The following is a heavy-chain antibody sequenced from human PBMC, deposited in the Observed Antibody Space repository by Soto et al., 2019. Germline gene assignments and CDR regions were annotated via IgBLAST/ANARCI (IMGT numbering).Heavy chain of an antibody. CDR2: IYYSGST. CDR1: GGSISSGGYY. CDR3: ARVTYYDFWSGPLFGMDV. V-gene: IGHV4-31*03. Sequence: PSETLSLTCTVSGGSISSGGYYWSWIRQHPGKGLEWIGYIYYSGSTYYNPSLKSRVTISVDTSKNQFSLKLSSLTAADTAVYYCARVTYYDFWSGPLFGMDVCGEGTPVPVSS. J-gene: IGHJ6*04. D-gene: IGHD3-3*01.